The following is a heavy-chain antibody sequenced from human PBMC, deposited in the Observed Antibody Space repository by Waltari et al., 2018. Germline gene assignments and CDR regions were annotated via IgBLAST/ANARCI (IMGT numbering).Heavy chain of an antibody. J-gene: IGHJ4*02. V-gene: IGHV4-4*02. D-gene: IGHD5-12*01. Sequence: QVQLQESGPGLVKPSGTLSLTCPVPGDSKNTNYWGIWVRQAPGKGLEWIGQIHRSGRTHYHPSLESRVATSIDTSKNEFSLEVTSATAADTAVYFCARDRGRGLYLDSWGQGILVTVSP. CDR3: ARDRGRGLYLDS. CDR2: IHRSGRT. CDR1: GDSKNTNYW.